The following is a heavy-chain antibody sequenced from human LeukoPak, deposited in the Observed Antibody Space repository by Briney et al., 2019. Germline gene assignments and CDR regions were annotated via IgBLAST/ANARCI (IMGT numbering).Heavy chain of an antibody. J-gene: IGHJ4*02. CDR2: IYPGDSDT. V-gene: IGHV5-51*01. CDR1: GYSFTTYW. CDR3: ARLVGATSHFDY. D-gene: IGHD1-26*01. Sequence: GESLKISCKGSGYSFTTYWIAWVRQMPGKGLEWMGIIYPGDSDTRYSPSFQGQVTFSADKSINTAYLQWSSLKASDTAMYYCARLVGATSHFDYWGQGTLVTVSS.